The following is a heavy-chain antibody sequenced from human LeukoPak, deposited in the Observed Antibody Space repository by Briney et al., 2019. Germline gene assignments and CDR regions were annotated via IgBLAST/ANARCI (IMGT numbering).Heavy chain of an antibody. Sequence: PSETLSLTCTVSGGSISSYYWNWIRQPPGKGLEWIGYIYYSGSTNYNPSPKSRVTISVETSKNQSSPKLSSVSAADTAVYYCAIRYGSGSYYTFDYWGQGSLFTVSS. V-gene: IGHV4-59*08. CDR1: GGSISSYY. J-gene: IGHJ4*02. CDR2: IYYSGST. CDR3: AIRYGSGSYYTFDY. D-gene: IGHD3-10*01.